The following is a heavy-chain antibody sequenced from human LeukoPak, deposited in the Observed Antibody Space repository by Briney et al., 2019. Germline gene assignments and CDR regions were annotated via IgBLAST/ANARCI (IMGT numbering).Heavy chain of an antibody. CDR2: INPNSGGT. CDR1: GYTFTGYY. Sequence: ASVKVSCKASGYTFTGYYMHWVRQAPGQGLEWMGWINPNSGGTNYAQKFQGRVTMTRDTSISTAYMELSRLRSDDTAVYYCARDLRFGEGWFDPWGQGTPVTVSS. V-gene: IGHV1-2*02. J-gene: IGHJ5*02. D-gene: IGHD3-10*01. CDR3: ARDLRFGEGWFDP.